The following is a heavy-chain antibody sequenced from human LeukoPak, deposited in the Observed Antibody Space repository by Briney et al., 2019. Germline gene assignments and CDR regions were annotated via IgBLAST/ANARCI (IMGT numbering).Heavy chain of an antibody. CDR2: ITISGHTK. CDR3: ARGDPHADL. V-gene: IGHV3-48*03. CDR1: GFDLNTYE. J-gene: IGHJ5*02. Sequence: GYLRLSCAASGFDLNTYEMNWVRQAPGKGLEWIADITISGHTKNYADSVKGRFTISRDNAGTSLYLQMNSLRVEDTGVYYCARGDPHADLWGQGTLVTASS.